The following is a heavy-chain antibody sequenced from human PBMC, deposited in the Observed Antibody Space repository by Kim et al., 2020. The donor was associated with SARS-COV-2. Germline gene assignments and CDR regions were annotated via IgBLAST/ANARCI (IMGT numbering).Heavy chain of an antibody. CDR2: MNPNSGNT. CDR1: GYTFTSYD. D-gene: IGHD3-9*01. CDR3: ARGRTDVLRYFDWLPERHYYYYGMDV. J-gene: IGHJ6*02. V-gene: IGHV1-8*01. Sequence: ASVKVSCKASGYTFTSYDINWVRQATGQGLEWMGWMNPNSGNTGYAQKFQGRVTMTRNTSISTAYMELSSLRSEDTAVYYCARGRTDVLRYFDWLPERHYYYYGMDVWGQGTTVTVSS.